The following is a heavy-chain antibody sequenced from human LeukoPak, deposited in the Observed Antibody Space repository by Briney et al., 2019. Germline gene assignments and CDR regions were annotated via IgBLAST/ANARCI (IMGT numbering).Heavy chain of an antibody. Sequence: GGSLRLSCAASGFTFSGYYMSWIRQAPGKGLEWVSYISSSGSTIYYADSVKGRFTISRDNAKNSLYLQMNSLRAEDTAVYYCAREMWRGFADYWGQGTLVTVSS. CDR2: ISSSGSTI. CDR3: AREMWRGFADY. V-gene: IGHV3-11*01. CDR1: GFTFSGYY. J-gene: IGHJ4*02. D-gene: IGHD3-3*01.